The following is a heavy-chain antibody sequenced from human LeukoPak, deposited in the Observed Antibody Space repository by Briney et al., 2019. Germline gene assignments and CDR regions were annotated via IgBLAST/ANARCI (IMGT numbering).Heavy chain of an antibody. V-gene: IGHV1-18*01. J-gene: IGHJ3*01. CDR1: GYTFTSYG. CDR3: APAPPYDFWSGYFAFDV. D-gene: IGHD3-3*01. CDR2: ISAYNGNT. Sequence: ASVKVSCKASGYTFTSYGISWVRQAPGQGLEWMGWISAYNGNTNYAQKLQGRVTMTTDTSTSTAYMELRSLRSDDTAVYYCAPAPPYDFWSGYFAFDVWGQGTKVTVSS.